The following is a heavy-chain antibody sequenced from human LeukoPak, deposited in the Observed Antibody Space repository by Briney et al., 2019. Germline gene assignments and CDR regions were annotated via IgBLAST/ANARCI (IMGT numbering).Heavy chain of an antibody. D-gene: IGHD3-9*01. Sequence: PGGSLRLSCTVAGFTVSSNYMSWVRRAPGKGLEWVSVIYGGGSTYYADSVSGRFTISRDNSKNTLYLQMNSLRAEDTAVYYCAKRGILTAYSSFDYWGQGTLVTVSS. J-gene: IGHJ4*02. CDR3: AKRGILTAYSSFDY. CDR1: GFTVSSNY. CDR2: IYGGGST. V-gene: IGHV3-53*01.